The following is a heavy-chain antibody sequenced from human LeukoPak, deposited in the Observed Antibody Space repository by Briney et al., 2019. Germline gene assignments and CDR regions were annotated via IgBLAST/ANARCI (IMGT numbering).Heavy chain of an antibody. CDR2: IYYSGTT. V-gene: IGHV4-59*08. Sequence: AETLSLTCTVSGGSISSYYWSWIRQPPGKGREGIGYIYYSGTTNYSPTLKSRVTMSVDTSRNQFSLHLSSVTAADTAVYYCARQPNSYGKYDCWGQGTLVTVSS. J-gene: IGHJ4*02. D-gene: IGHD5-18*01. CDR1: GGSISSYY. CDR3: ARQPNSYGKYDC.